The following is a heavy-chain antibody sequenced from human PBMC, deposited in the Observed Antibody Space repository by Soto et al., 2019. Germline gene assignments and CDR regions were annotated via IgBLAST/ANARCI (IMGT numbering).Heavy chain of an antibody. V-gene: IGHV2-5*02. CDR3: APVGGLEQWVYRLDP. D-gene: IGHD3-16*01. CDR1: GFSLSTSGVG. J-gene: IGHJ5*02. Sequence: KESGPSLVKPTQTLTLTCTFSGFSLSTSGVGVVWIRQPPLKALEWVALIYWDDDKHYSPSLRSRLTGTKDTTKNQVVLSLTNVGPLNTATYFLAPVGGLEQWVYRLDPWGQGALVTVSS. CDR2: IYWDDDK.